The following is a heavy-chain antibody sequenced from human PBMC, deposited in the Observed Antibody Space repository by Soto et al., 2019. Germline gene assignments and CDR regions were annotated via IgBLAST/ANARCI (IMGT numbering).Heavy chain of an antibody. D-gene: IGHD5-12*01. CDR2: ISSSSSYI. V-gene: IGHV3-21*01. J-gene: IGHJ3*02. Sequence: GGSLRLSCAASGFTFSSYSMNWVRQAPGKGLEWVSSISSSSSYIYYADSVKGRFTISRDNAKNSLYLQMNSLRAEDTAVYYCARDGGTVRYSGYDDAFDIWGQGTMVTVSS. CDR3: ARDGGTVRYSGYDDAFDI. CDR1: GFTFSSYS.